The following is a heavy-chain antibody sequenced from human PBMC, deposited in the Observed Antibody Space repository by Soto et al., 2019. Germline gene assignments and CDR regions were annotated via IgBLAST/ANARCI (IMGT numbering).Heavy chain of an antibody. CDR2: IWNDGVNK. V-gene: IGHV3-33*01. CDR1: GFTFSNYG. Sequence: QVKVVESGGGVVQPGRSLRLSCAASGFTFSNYGMHWVRQAPGKGLEWLAAIWNDGVNKHYADSVKGRFITSRDNSKNTVYLQMNSLRAEDTAVYYCARDQAERVADPIDNNGLSNGFDSWGQGTLVTVSS. D-gene: IGHD6-19*01. J-gene: IGHJ5*01. CDR3: ARDQAERVADPIDNNGLSNGFDS.